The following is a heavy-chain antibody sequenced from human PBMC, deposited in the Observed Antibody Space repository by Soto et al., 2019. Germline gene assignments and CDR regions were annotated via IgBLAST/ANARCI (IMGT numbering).Heavy chain of an antibody. J-gene: IGHJ4*02. CDR1: GYTFTSYA. Sequence: QFQLLQSGAELKKPGASVKVSCKASGYTFTSYAMHWVRQAPGQRLEWMGWINAGNGNTKYSPKFQGRDTITIDTSASTAYMDLSSMRSEDTAVYFCARAIVVVNATEYWGQGNLVTV. CDR3: ARAIVVVNATEY. CDR2: INAGNGNT. V-gene: IGHV1-3*01. D-gene: IGHD2-21*01.